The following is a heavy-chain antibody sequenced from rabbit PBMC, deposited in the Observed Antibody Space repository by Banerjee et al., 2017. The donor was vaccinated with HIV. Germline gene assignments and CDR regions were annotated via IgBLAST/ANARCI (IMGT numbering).Heavy chain of an antibody. Sequence: QEQLKESGGGLVQPGGSLKLSCKASGFDFSSYYMSWVRQAPGKGLEWIGYIDPVFGSTYYASWAKGRFTISKTSSTTVTLQMTSLTAADTATYFCAKWYGGGGGSYFKLWGQGTLVTVS. CDR1: GFDFSSYYM. CDR3: AKWYGGGGGSYFKL. J-gene: IGHJ4*01. CDR2: IDPVFGST. V-gene: IGHV1S45*01. D-gene: IGHD2-1*01.